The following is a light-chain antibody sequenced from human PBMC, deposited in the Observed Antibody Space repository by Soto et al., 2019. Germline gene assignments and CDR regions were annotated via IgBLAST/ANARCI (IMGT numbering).Light chain of an antibody. CDR3: QQSYSTPRT. CDR1: KGISSY. CDR2: AAS. Sequence: TKRRYGVAESKRDGVMSTWPARKGISSYLDWYQQKPGKAPKLLIYAASSWQSGVPARFSGSGSGTDFTLTISSLQPEDFAAYYCQQSYSTPRTFGQGTNVDIK. J-gene: IGKJ1*01. V-gene: IGKV1-39*01.